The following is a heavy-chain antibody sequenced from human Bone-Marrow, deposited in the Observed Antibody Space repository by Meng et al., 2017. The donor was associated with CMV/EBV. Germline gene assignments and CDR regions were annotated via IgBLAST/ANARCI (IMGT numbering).Heavy chain of an antibody. CDR3: ARVIRGYERVDY. J-gene: IGHJ4*02. V-gene: IGHV1-2*02. Sequence: GESLKISCAASGFAFSSYAMHWVRQAPGQGLEWMGWINPNSGGTNYAQKFQGRVTMTRDTSISTAYMELSRLRSDDTAVYYCARVIRGYERVDYWGQGTLVAVSS. D-gene: IGHD5-12*01. CDR2: INPNSGGT. CDR1: GFAFSSYA.